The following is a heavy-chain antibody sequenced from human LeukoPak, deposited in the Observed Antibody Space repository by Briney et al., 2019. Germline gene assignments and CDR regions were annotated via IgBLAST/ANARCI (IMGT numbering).Heavy chain of an antibody. Sequence: GESLKISCKGSGYSFTSYWIGWVRQMPGKGLEWMGIIYPSDSDTRYSPSFQGQVTTSADKSISTAYLQWSSLKASDTAMYYCARQRYCSSTSCYGRGHFDYWGQGTLVTVSS. V-gene: IGHV5-51*01. J-gene: IGHJ4*02. CDR2: IYPSDSDT. CDR1: GYSFTSYW. D-gene: IGHD2-2*01. CDR3: ARQRYCSSTSCYGRGHFDY.